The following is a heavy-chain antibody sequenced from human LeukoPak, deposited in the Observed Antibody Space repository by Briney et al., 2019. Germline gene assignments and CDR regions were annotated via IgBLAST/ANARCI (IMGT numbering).Heavy chain of an antibody. Sequence: PGRSLRLSCAASGFTFDDYAMHWVRQAPGKGLEWVSGISWNSGSIGYADSVKGRFTISRDNAKNSLYLQMNSLRAEDTALYHCAKDISDFGYGMDVWGQGTTVTVSS. CDR2: ISWNSGSI. J-gene: IGHJ6*02. CDR1: GFTFDDYA. D-gene: IGHD3-3*01. CDR3: AKDISDFGYGMDV. V-gene: IGHV3-9*01.